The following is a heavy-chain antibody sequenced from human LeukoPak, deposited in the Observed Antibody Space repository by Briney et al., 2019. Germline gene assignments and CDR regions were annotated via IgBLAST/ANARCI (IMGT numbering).Heavy chain of an antibody. J-gene: IGHJ4*02. Sequence: GGSLRLSCAASGFTFSSYAMSWVRQAPGKGLEWVSAISGSGGSTYYADSVKGRFTISRDNSKNTLYLQMNSLRAEDTAVYYCAKGQTWKYYYDSSGYSYWGQGTLVTVSS. CDR1: GFTFSSYA. CDR2: ISGSGGST. CDR3: AKGQTWKYYYDSSGYSY. V-gene: IGHV3-23*01. D-gene: IGHD3-22*01.